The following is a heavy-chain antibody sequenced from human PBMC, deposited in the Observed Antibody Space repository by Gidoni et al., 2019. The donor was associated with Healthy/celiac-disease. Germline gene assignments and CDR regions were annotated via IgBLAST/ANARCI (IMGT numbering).Heavy chain of an antibody. CDR1: GGSFSGYY. CDR3: ARARTKSWFGERLPYYFDY. J-gene: IGHJ4*02. CDR2: IHHSGST. Sequence: QVQLQQWGAGLLKPSETLSLTCAVYGGSFSGYYWSWIRQPPGKGLEWIGEIHHSGSTNYNPSLKSRVTISVDTSKNQFSLKLSSVTAADTAVYYCARARTKSWFGERLPYYFDYWGQGTLVTVSS. D-gene: IGHD3-10*01. V-gene: IGHV4-34*01.